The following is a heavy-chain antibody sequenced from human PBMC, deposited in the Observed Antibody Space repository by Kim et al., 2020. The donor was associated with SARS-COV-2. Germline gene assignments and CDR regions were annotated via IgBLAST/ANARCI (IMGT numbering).Heavy chain of an antibody. CDR2: IYYSGST. CDR3: ARGEGIAVAGTVFDY. V-gene: IGHV4-39*07. J-gene: IGHJ4*02. Sequence: SETLSLTCTVSGGSISSSSYYWGWIRQPPGKGLEWIGSIYYSGSTYYNPSLKSRVTISVDTSKNQFSLKLSSVTAADTAVYYCARGEGIAVAGTVFDYWGQGTLVTVSS. D-gene: IGHD6-19*01. CDR1: GGSISSSSYY.